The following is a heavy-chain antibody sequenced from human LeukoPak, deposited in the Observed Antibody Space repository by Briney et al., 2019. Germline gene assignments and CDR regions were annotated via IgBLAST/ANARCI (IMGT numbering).Heavy chain of an antibody. CDR1: GFIFSNYW. Sequence: GGSLRLSCVASGFIFSNYWMSWVRQAPGKGLEWVANIKLDGSDKYYVGSVKGRFTISRDSAENSLYVQLNSLRAEDTAVYYCARGGGAIDYWGQGTLVTVSS. J-gene: IGHJ4*02. V-gene: IGHV3-7*01. CDR2: IKLDGSDK. D-gene: IGHD4/OR15-4a*01. CDR3: ARGGGAIDY.